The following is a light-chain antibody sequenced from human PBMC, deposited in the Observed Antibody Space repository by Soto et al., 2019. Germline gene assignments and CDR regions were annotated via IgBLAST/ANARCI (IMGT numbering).Light chain of an antibody. CDR3: QQRSNWPPGWT. CDR1: QSVSSY. V-gene: IGKV3-11*01. CDR2: DAS. J-gene: IGKJ1*01. Sequence: EIVMTQSPATLSVSPGDRATLSCRASQSVSSYLAWYQQKPGQAPRLLIYDASNRATGIPARFSGSGSGTDFTLTISSLEPEDFAVYYCQQRSNWPPGWTFGQGTKVDIK.